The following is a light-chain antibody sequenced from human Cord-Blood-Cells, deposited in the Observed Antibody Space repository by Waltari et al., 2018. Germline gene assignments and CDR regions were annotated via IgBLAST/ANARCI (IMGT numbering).Light chain of an antibody. CDR2: EVS. J-gene: IGLJ2*01. CDR1: SSDVGGYNY. Sequence: QSALTQPASVSGSPGQSITISCTGTSSDVGGYNYVSWYQQHPGKATKLRIYEVSNRPSGVSNRVSGSKYGDTASLTICGLQAEDEADYYCSSYTSSSTLQFGGGTKLTVL. V-gene: IGLV2-14*01. CDR3: SSYTSSSTLQ.